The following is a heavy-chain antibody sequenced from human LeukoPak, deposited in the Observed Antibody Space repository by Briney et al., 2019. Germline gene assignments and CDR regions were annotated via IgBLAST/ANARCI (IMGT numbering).Heavy chain of an antibody. J-gene: IGHJ6*03. Sequence: GGSLRLSCAASGFTFSSYGMHWVRQAPGKGLEWVALIWFDETYEYYADSVKGRFTISRDNSNKTLYLQMNSLRAEDTAVYYCAKERDYAEDMDVWGKGTTVTVSS. CDR1: GFTFSSYG. V-gene: IGHV3-33*06. CDR2: IWFDETYE. D-gene: IGHD4-17*01. CDR3: AKERDYAEDMDV.